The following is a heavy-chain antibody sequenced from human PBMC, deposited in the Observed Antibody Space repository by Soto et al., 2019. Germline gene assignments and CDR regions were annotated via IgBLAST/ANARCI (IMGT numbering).Heavy chain of an antibody. D-gene: IGHD6-19*01. Sequence: QVQLQESGPGLVKPSETLSLTCTVSGGSISSYYWSWIRQPPGKGLEWIGYIYYSGSTNYNPSLKSRVTISVDTSKNQFSLKLSSVTAADTAVYYCARDRGSGWFRWFDPWGQGTLVTVSS. V-gene: IGHV4-59*01. CDR2: IYYSGST. CDR1: GGSISSYY. CDR3: ARDRGSGWFRWFDP. J-gene: IGHJ5*02.